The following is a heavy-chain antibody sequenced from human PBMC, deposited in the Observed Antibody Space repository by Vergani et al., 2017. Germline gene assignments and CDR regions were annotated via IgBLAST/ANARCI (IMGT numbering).Heavy chain of an antibody. J-gene: IGHJ4*02. Sequence: EVQLLESGGGLVQPGGPLRLSCAASGSPLSNAWIHWVRQGPGKGLEWVSRVGFDGSDTVYADSVKGRFTISKDSAMNTVHLQMTNVRAEDTAVYFCARDGAGTIDFDYWGPGILVTVSS. V-gene: IGHV3-74*01. CDR2: VGFDGSDT. D-gene: IGHD1-26*01. CDR1: GSPLSNAW. CDR3: ARDGAGTIDFDY.